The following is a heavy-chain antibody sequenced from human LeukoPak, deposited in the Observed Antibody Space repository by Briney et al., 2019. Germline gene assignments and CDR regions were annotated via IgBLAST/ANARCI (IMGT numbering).Heavy chain of an antibody. J-gene: IGHJ4*02. D-gene: IGHD3-10*01. CDR3: ARVSYYGSGNSINFDY. CDR2: ISGSGTII. V-gene: IGHV3-48*04. CDR1: GFTFSIYT. Sequence: PGGSLRLSCAASGFTFSIYTMNWVRQAPGKGLEWVSYISGSGTIIYYADSVKGRFTISRDNAKNSLYLQMNSLRAEDTAVYYCARVSYYGSGNSINFDYWGQGTLVTVSS.